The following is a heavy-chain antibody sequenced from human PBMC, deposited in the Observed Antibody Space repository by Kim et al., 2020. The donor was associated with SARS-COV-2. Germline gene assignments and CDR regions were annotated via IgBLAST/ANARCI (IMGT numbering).Heavy chain of an antibody. D-gene: IGHD6-13*01. J-gene: IGHJ3*02. Sequence: ASVKVSCKASGYTFTSYDINWVRQATGQGLEWMGWMNPNSGNTGYAQKLQGRVTMTRNTSISTAYMELSSLRSEDTAVYYCARGRGYSSSWLDAIDIWGQGTMVTVSS. CDR2: MNPNSGNT. CDR3: ARGRGYSSSWLDAIDI. V-gene: IGHV1-8*01. CDR1: GYTFTSYD.